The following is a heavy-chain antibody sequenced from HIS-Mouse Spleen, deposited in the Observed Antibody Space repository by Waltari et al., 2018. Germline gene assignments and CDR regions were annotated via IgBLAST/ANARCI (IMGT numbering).Heavy chain of an antibody. V-gene: IGHV3-9*01. CDR2: SSWNSGRI. Sequence: EVQLVGSGGGLVQPGRSLRLSCAASGFTFDDYAMPWVRQAPGKGRGGGSGSSWNSGRIGYEDYVKGRFTISRDNAKNSLYLQMNSLRAEDTALYYCAKGLRTGSGAFDIWGQGTMVTVSS. CDR3: AKGLRTGSGAFDI. D-gene: IGHD3-9*01. J-gene: IGHJ3*02. CDR1: GFTFDDYA.